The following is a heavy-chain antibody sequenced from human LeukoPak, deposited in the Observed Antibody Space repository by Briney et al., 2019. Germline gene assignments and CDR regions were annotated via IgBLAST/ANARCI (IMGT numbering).Heavy chain of an antibody. V-gene: IGHV4-34*01. D-gene: IGHD5-18*01. CDR1: GGSFSGYY. J-gene: IGHJ6*02. CDR3: ARGGGYSYGYYYYYGMDV. CDR2: INHSGST. Sequence: SETLSLTCAVYGGSFSGYYWSWIRQPPGKGLEWIGEINHSGSTNYNPSLKSRVTISVDTSKNQFSLKLSSVTAADTAVYYCARGGGYSYGYYYYYGMDVWGRGTTVTVSS.